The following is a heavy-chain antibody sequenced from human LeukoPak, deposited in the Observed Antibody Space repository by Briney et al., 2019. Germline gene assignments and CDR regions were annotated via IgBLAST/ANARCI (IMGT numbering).Heavy chain of an antibody. CDR1: GGSFSGYY. CDR2: INHSGST. Sequence: SETLSLTCAVYGGSFSGYYWSWIRQPPGKGLEWIGKINHSGSTNYNPSLKSRVTISVDTSKNQFSLRLSSVTAADTAVYYCASLSHYDILTYSDYWGQGTLVTVSS. D-gene: IGHD3-9*01. V-gene: IGHV4-34*01. CDR3: ASLSHYDILTYSDY. J-gene: IGHJ4*02.